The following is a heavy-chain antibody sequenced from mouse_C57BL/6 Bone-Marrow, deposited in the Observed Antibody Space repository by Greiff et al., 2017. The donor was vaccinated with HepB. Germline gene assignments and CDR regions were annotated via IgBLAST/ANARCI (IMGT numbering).Heavy chain of an antibody. V-gene: IGHV1-85*01. CDR2: IYPRDGST. CDR1: GYTFTSYD. CDR3: VLTGWYFDV. J-gene: IGHJ1*03. D-gene: IGHD4-1*01. Sequence: QVQLQQSGPELVKPGASVKLSCKASGYTFTSYDINWVKQRPGQGLEWIGWIYPRDGSTKYNEKFKGKATLTVDTSSSTAYMERHSLTSEDSAVYFCVLTGWYFDVWGTGTTVTVSS.